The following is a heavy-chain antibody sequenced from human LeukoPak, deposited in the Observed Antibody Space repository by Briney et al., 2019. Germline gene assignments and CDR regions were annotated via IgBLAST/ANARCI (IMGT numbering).Heavy chain of an antibody. CDR1: GYIFTSNG. Sequence: ASVKVSCKASGYIFTSNGINWLRQAPGQGLEWMGWISPYNGNTKYAQKSQGSVTMSTDTSTSTAYMELRSLRSDDTAVYYCARDSSGFRTGPATFDPWGQGTLVTVSS. J-gene: IGHJ5*02. D-gene: IGHD3-22*01. V-gene: IGHV1-18*01. CDR2: ISPYNGNT. CDR3: ARDSSGFRTGPATFDP.